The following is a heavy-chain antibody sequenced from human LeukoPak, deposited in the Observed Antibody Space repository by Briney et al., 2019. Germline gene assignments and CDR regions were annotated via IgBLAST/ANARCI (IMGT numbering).Heavy chain of an antibody. V-gene: IGHV1-69*05. D-gene: IGHD1-26*01. CDR2: IIPIFGTA. Sequence: PEASVKVSCKASGGTFSSYAISWVRQAPGQGLEWMGGIIPIFGTANYAQKFQGRVTITTDESTSTAYMELSSLRSEDTAVYYCATAKGENYYYYYYYMDVWGKGTTVTVSS. CDR1: GGTFSSYA. CDR3: ATAKGENYYYYYYYMDV. J-gene: IGHJ6*03.